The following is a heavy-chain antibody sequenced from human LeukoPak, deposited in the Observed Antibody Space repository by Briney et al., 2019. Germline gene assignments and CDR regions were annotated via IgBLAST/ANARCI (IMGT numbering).Heavy chain of an antibody. CDR1: GGSFSGYY. CDR3: ARAGVTTKDAFDI. J-gene: IGHJ3*02. V-gene: IGHV4-34*01. D-gene: IGHD4-17*01. Sequence: SETLSLTCAAYGGSFSGYYWSWIRQPPGKGLEWIGEINHSGSTNYNPSLKSRVTISVDTSKNQFSLKLSSVTAADTAVYYCARAGVTTKDAFDIWGQGTMVTVSS. CDR2: INHSGST.